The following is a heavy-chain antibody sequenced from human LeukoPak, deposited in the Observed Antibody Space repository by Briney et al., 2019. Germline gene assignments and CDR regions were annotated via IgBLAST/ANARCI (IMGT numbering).Heavy chain of an antibody. V-gene: IGHV4-59*01. CDR2: IYYSGNT. CDR1: GASFNSYY. D-gene: IGHD6-19*01. J-gene: IGHJ4*02. Sequence: SETLSLTCTVSGASFNSYYWSWIRQPPGKGLEFIGYIYYSGNTNYNPSLKSRVTISVDTSKNQFSLKLTSVTAADTAVYYCARGHYDSGWYQPIDYWGQGTLVTVSS. CDR3: ARGHYDSGWYQPIDY.